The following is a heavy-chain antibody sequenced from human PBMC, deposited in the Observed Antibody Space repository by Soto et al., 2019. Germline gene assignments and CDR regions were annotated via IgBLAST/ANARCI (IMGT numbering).Heavy chain of an antibody. J-gene: IGHJ5*02. D-gene: IGHD5-12*01. CDR3: ARHHGPTTSENWYDP. CDR2: ISTYSGDT. V-gene: IGHV1-18*01. CDR1: GYTLFTYD. Sequence: QVHLVQSGVEVKTPGASVKVSCQASGYTLFTYDISWVRQAPGQGLEWMGWISTYSGDTKYAQKFQGRVTMTTDTSTTTAYLELRSLRPDDTAVYYCARHHGPTTSENWYDPWGQGPRVTVSS.